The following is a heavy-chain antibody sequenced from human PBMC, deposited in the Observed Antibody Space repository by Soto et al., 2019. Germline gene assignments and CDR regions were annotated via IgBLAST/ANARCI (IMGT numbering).Heavy chain of an antibody. Sequence: EVQLVESGGGLVKPGGSLRLSCAASGFTFSSYSMNWVRQAPGKGLEWVSSISSSSSYIYYADSVKGRFTISRDNAKNSLYLQMNSMRAEDTAVYYCARAIAAAGFNWGQGTLVTVSS. J-gene: IGHJ4*02. CDR2: ISSSSSYI. CDR1: GFTFSSYS. D-gene: IGHD6-13*01. V-gene: IGHV3-21*01. CDR3: ARAIAAAGFN.